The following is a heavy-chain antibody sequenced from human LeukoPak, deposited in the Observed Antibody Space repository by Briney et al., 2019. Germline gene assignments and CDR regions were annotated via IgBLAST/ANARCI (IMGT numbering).Heavy chain of an antibody. CDR3: ARANNGDYDY. CDR2: IRYDGSIK. V-gene: IGHV3-30*02. J-gene: IGHJ4*02. D-gene: IGHD4-17*01. CDR1: GFTFSSYG. Sequence: GESLRLSCAASGFTFSSYGMNWVRQAPGKGLEWVAFIRYDGSIKYSTDSVKGRFTISRDNSKNSLYLQMNSLRAEDTAVYYCARANNGDYDYWGQGTLVTVSS.